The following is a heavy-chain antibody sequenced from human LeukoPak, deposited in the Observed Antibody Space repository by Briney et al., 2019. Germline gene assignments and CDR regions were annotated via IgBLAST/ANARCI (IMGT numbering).Heavy chain of an antibody. J-gene: IGHJ4*02. CDR1: GGTFSSYA. CDR3: ARARGGEATAFDY. D-gene: IGHD5-12*01. CDR2: IIPIFGTA. V-gene: IGHV1-69*05. Sequence: SVKVSCKASGGTFSSYAISWVRQAPGQGLEWMGGIIPIFGTANYAQKFQGRVTVTTDESTSTAYMELSSLRSEDTAVYYCARARGGEATAFDYWGQGTLVTVSS.